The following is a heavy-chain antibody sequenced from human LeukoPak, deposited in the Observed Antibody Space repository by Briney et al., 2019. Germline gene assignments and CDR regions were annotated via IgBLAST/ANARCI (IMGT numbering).Heavy chain of an antibody. CDR2: TYYRSKWYD. CDR1: GDSVSSNSAA. V-gene: IGHV6-1*01. CDR3: ARIGGYSYGSYFDY. D-gene: IGHD5-18*01. J-gene: IGHJ4*02. Sequence: SQTLSLTCAISGDSVSSNSAAWNWIRQSPSRGLEWLGRTYYRSKWYDDYAVSVKSRITINPDTSKNQFSLQLNSVTPEDTAVYYCARIGGYSYGSYFDYWGQGTLVTVSS.